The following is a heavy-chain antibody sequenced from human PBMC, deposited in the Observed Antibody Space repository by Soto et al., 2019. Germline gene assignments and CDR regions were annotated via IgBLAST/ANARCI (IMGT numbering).Heavy chain of an antibody. D-gene: IGHD2-21*02. CDR1: GYTFTSYA. Sequence: QVHLVQSGAEEKKPGASVTVSCKASGYTFTSYAMHWVRQAPGQRLEWMGWINAGNGNTKYSKKFQGRVTITRDTSASTAYMELSSLRSEDTAVYYCAGSIVVVTALDYWGQGTLVTVSS. J-gene: IGHJ4*02. CDR3: AGSIVVVTALDY. CDR2: INAGNGNT. V-gene: IGHV1-3*05.